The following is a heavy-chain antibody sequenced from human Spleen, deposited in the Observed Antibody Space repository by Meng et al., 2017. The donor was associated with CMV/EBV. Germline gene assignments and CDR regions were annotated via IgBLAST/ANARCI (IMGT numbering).Heavy chain of an antibody. J-gene: IGHJ6*02. CDR2: INPSGGST. CDR1: GYTFTSYY. V-gene: IGHV1-46*01. Sequence: ASVKVSCKASGYTFTSYYMHWVRQAPGQGLEWMGIINPSGGSTSYAQKFQGRVTMTRDTSTSTVYMELSSLRSDDTAVYYCARAGGVIVPYYYGMDVWGQGTTVTVSS. CDR3: ARAGGVIVPYYYGMDV. D-gene: IGHD2/OR15-2a*01.